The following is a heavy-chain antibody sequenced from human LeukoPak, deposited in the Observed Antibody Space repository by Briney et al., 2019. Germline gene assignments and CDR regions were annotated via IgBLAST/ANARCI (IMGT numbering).Heavy chain of an antibody. CDR3: AWGTLRFNENAFVI. V-gene: IGHV1-18*01. J-gene: IGHJ3*02. CDR1: GYTFTSFG. Sequence: RASVKVSCKASGYTFTSFGISWVRQAPGQGLEWMGWISAYNANTNFAQNLQGRVTMTTDTSTSTAYMELSRLRSDDTAVYYCAWGTLRFNENAFVIWGQGTMVTVSS. CDR2: ISAYNANT. D-gene: IGHD3-3*01.